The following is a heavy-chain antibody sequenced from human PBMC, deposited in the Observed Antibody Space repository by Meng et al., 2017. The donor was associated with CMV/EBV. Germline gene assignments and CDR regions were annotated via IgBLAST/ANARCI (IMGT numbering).Heavy chain of an antibody. CDR3: ARGITMIVVVIAPNAFDI. Sequence: SETLSLTCAVYGGSFSGYYWSWIRQPPGKGLEWIGEINHSGSTNYNPSLKSRVTISVDTSKNQFSLKLSSVTAADTAVYYCARGITMIVVVIAPNAFDIWGQGTMVTVSS. CDR1: GGSFSGYY. D-gene: IGHD3-22*01. J-gene: IGHJ3*02. CDR2: INHSGST. V-gene: IGHV4-34*01.